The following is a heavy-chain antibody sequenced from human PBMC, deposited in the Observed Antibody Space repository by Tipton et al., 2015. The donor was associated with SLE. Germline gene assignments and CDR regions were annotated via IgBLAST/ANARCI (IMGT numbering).Heavy chain of an antibody. CDR1: GGSLSSSYHY. CDR2: IYYSGST. D-gene: IGHD5-12*01. J-gene: IGHJ4*02. Sequence: GLVKPSETLSLTCTVSGGSLSSSYHYWGWIRQPPGKGLEWIGSIYYSGSTYYNPSLKSRVTISVDTSKNQFSLKLNSVTAADTAMYYCAREGGYHPYSFDYWGQGTLVTVSS. V-gene: IGHV4-39*07. CDR3: AREGGYHPYSFDY.